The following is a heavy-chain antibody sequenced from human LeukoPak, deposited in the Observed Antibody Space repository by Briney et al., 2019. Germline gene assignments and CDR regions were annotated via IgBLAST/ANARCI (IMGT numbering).Heavy chain of an antibody. CDR3: ARSYCSSTSCLNDY. D-gene: IGHD2-2*01. CDR1: GFTFDDYA. V-gene: IGHV3-9*01. J-gene: IGHJ4*02. Sequence: GGSLRLSCAASGFTFDDYAMHWVRQAPGKGLEWVSGISWNSGSIGYADSVKGRFTISRDNAKNSLYLQMNSLRAEDTAVYYCARSYCSSTSCLNDYWGQGTLVTVSS. CDR2: ISWNSGSI.